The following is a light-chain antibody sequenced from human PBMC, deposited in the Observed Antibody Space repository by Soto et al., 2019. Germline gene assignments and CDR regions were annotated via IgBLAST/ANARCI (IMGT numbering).Light chain of an antibody. CDR1: SSDVGGYNY. J-gene: IGLJ3*02. CDR3: SSYTSSSTVV. Sequence: QSALTQPASVSGSPGQSITISCTGTSSDVGGYNYVSWYQQHPGKAPKLMIYDVSYRPSGVSNRFSGSKSGNTASLTISRLQADDEADYYCSSYTSSSTVVFGGGTKLTVL. V-gene: IGLV2-14*03. CDR2: DVS.